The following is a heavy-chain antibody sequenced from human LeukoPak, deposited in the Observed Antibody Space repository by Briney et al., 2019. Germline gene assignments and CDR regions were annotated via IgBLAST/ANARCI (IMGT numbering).Heavy chain of an antibody. Sequence: SETLSLTCAVYGGSFSGYYWSWIRQPPGKGLEWIGEINHSGSTNYNPSLKSRVTISVDTSKNQFSLKLSSVTAADTAVYYCARARDGSSSGRNYYYYYMDVWGKGTTATVSS. CDR3: ARARDGSSSGRNYYYYYMDV. V-gene: IGHV4-34*01. CDR2: INHSGST. CDR1: GGSFSGYY. D-gene: IGHD6-6*01. J-gene: IGHJ6*03.